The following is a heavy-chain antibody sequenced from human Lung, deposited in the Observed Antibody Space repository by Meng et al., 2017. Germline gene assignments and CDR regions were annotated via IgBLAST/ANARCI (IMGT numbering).Heavy chain of an antibody. Sequence: QGQLQQWGAGLLKPSETLSLTCVVSVGSFSDYYWSWIRQPPGKGLEWIGEINHSGSTNYNPSLESRATISVDTSQNNLSLKLSSVTAADSAVYYCARGPTTMAHDFDYWGQGTLVTVSS. CDR3: ARGPTTMAHDFDY. J-gene: IGHJ4*02. V-gene: IGHV4-34*01. D-gene: IGHD4-11*01. CDR2: INHSGST. CDR1: VGSFSDYY.